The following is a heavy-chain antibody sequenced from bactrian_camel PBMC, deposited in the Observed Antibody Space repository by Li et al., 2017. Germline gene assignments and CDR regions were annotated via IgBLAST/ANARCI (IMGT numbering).Heavy chain of an antibody. CDR3: AAEDQAPWDMGWICNYSS. J-gene: IGHJ6*01. Sequence: HVQLVESGGGSVQAGGPLTPSCTASQSTYRSICMAWFRQAPGAKRETVATIDSNGVTKVADSVKARFTASKDNDKKIWYLRMNNLKPEDTALYTCAAEDQAPWDMGWICNYSSWGQGTQVTVS. V-gene: IGHV3S53*01. CDR1: QSTYRSIC. D-gene: IGHD3*01. CDR2: IDSNGVT.